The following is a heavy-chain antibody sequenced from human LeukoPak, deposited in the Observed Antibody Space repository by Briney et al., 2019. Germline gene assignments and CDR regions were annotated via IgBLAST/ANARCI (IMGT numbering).Heavy chain of an antibody. CDR1: GFTVSSNY. CDR3: ARAAPSQYYFDY. Sequence: GGSLRLSCAASGFTVSSNYMNWVRQAPGKGLEWVSVIYSGGTTYYADSVRGRFTISRDHSKNTLYLQMNSLRAEDTAVYYCARAAPSQYYFDYWGQGAPVTVSS. D-gene: IGHD6-19*01. J-gene: IGHJ4*02. CDR2: IYSGGTT. V-gene: IGHV3-66*01.